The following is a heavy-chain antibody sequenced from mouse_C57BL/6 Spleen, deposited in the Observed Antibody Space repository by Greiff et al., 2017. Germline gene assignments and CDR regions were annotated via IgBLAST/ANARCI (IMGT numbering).Heavy chain of an antibody. V-gene: IGHV1-84*01. D-gene: IGHD2-4*01. Sequence: QVQLQQSGPELVKPGASVKISCKASGYTFTDYYINWVKQRPGQGLEWIGWIYPGSGNTKYNEKFKGKATLTVDTSSSTAYMQLSSLTSEDSAVYFCARLYYDYDGPNYYAMEYWGQGTSVTVSS. CDR1: GYTFTDYY. CDR3: ARLYYDYDGPNYYAMEY. J-gene: IGHJ4*01. CDR2: IYPGSGNT.